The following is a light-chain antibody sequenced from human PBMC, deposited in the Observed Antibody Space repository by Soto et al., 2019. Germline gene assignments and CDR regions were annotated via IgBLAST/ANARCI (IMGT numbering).Light chain of an antibody. CDR3: SSHTSSTALV. Sequence: QSVLTQPASVSASPGQSIAISCTGTDSDIGGYDHVSWYQQHPGKDPKLLIYDVTNRPSGVSSRYSGSKAGRTASLTISGLLTEGEADYYCSSHTSSTALVCGTGTKVTVL. V-gene: IGLV2-14*03. CDR2: DVT. CDR1: DSDIGGYDH. J-gene: IGLJ1*01.